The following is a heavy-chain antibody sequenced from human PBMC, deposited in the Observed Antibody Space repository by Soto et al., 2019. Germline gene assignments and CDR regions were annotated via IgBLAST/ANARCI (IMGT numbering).Heavy chain of an antibody. Sequence: QVQLVQSGAEVKKPGASVKVSCKASGYSFTSYDINWVRQATGQGLEWMGWMNPNSGNTGYAQKFQGRVNMTRNTSRSKAYLELSSLRSDDTAVYYRAREKSYGYAYYWGQGTMVTVSS. J-gene: IGHJ4*02. CDR2: MNPNSGNT. CDR1: GYSFTSYD. CDR3: AREKSYGYAYY. V-gene: IGHV1-8*01. D-gene: IGHD5-18*01.